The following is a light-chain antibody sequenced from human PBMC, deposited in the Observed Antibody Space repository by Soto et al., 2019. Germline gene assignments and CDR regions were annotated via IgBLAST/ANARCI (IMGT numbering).Light chain of an antibody. CDR3: QQYNKWAT. CDR1: QSVSAN. Sequence: EVVMMQSPATLSVSPGERATLSCRASQSVSANLAWYQQKPGQAPRLLIYGASSRATGIPARFSGSGSGTDFTLTISSLQSEDFAVYYCQQYNKWATFGPGTRLEIE. V-gene: IGKV3-15*01. J-gene: IGKJ5*01. CDR2: GAS.